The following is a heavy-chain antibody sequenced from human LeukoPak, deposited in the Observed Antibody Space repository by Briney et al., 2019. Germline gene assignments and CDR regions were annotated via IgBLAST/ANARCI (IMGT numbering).Heavy chain of an antibody. V-gene: IGHV4-61*02. J-gene: IGHJ3*02. CDR3: ARVDYGDYVSAFDI. CDR1: GGSISSGSYY. CDR2: IYTSGST. D-gene: IGHD4-17*01. Sequence: PSETLSLTCTASGGSISSGSYYWSWIRQPAGKGLEWIGRIYTSGSTNYNPSLKSRVTISVDTSKNQFSLKLSSVTAADTAVYYCARVDYGDYVSAFDIWGQGTMVTVSS.